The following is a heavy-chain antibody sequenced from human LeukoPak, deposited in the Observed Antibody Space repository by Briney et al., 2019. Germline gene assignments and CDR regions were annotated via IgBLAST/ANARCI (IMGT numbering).Heavy chain of an antibody. V-gene: IGHV1-2*02. CDR3: ARDLGSGSYYNGSSPGD. Sequence: GASVKVSCKASGYTFTGYYMHWVRQAPGQGLEWMGWINPNSGGTNYAQKFQGRVTMTRDTSISTAYMELSRLRSDDTAVYYCARDLGSGSYYNGSSPGDWGQGTLVTVSS. D-gene: IGHD3-10*01. CDR2: INPNSGGT. CDR1: GYTFTGYY. J-gene: IGHJ4*02.